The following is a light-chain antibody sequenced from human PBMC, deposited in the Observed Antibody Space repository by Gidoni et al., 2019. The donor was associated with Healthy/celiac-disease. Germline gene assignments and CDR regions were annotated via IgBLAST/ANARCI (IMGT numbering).Light chain of an antibody. CDR1: SSDVGSYKL. Sequence: QSALTQPASVSGSPGQSITISCPGTSSDVGSYKLVSWYQQHPGKAPKLMIYEVSKRPSGVSNRFSGSKSGNTASLTISGLQAEDEADYYCCSYAGSSTFYVFGTGTKVTVL. CDR2: EVS. CDR3: CSYAGSSTFYV. V-gene: IGLV2-23*02. J-gene: IGLJ1*01.